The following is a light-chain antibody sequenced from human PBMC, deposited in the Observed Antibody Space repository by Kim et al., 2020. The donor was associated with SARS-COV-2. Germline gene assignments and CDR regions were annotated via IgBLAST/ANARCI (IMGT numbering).Light chain of an antibody. V-gene: IGKV3-15*01. CDR3: QHYNGWPPWT. CDR2: GAS. J-gene: IGKJ1*01. CDR1: QNVINN. Sequence: PGERATFSCRASQNVINNLAWYQQKPGQAPRLLICGASIRASGIPARFSGSGSGTEFTLTISSLQSEDFAVYYCQHYNGWPPWTFGEGTKV.